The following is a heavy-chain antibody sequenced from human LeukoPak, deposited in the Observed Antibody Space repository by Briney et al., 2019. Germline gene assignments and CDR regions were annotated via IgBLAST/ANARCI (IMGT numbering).Heavy chain of an antibody. J-gene: IGHJ4*02. D-gene: IGHD3-10*01. Sequence: GYSEKVSCKPSGYTLTSYCISWVRQAPGQGLEWMGWISAYNGNTNYAQKLQGRVTMTTDTSTSTAYMELRSLRSDDTAVYYCARDSSVLLWFGDPGTFDYWGQGTLVTVSS. CDR1: GYTLTSYC. V-gene: IGHV1-18*01. CDR3: ARDSSVLLWFGDPGTFDY. CDR2: ISAYNGNT.